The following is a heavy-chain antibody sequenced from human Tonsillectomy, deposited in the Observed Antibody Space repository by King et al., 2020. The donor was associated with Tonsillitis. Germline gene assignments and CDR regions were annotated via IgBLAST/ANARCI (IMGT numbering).Heavy chain of an antibody. V-gene: IGHV3-30*04. Sequence: VQLVESGGGVVQPGRSLRLSCVVSGLTFSSNVMHWVRQAPGKGLEWVAGISSDGNDKYYADSVKGRFTISRDNSEKTLYLQMNSLRPEATAIYSCASPPVKYRKLITYFPYWGQGTLVTVSS. J-gene: IGHJ4*02. CDR3: ASPPVKYRKLITYFPY. CDR1: GLTFSSNV. D-gene: IGHD6-6*01. CDR2: ISSDGNDK.